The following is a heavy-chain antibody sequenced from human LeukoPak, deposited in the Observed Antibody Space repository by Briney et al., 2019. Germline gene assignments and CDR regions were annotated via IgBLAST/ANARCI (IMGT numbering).Heavy chain of an antibody. CDR1: GYSFTSYW. CDR2: IYPGDSDT. V-gene: IGHV5-51*01. CDR3: ARQLNYDDSSGSYFDY. J-gene: IGHJ4*02. D-gene: IGHD3-22*01. Sequence: GESLKVSCKGSGYSFTSYWIGWVRQMPGKGLEWMGIIYPGDSDTRYSPSFQGQVTISADKSISTAYLQWSSLKASDTAMYYCARQLNYDDSSGSYFDYWGQGTLVTVSS.